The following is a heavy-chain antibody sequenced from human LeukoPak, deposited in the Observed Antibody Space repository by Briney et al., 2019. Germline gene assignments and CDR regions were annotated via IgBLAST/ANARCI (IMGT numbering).Heavy chain of an antibody. J-gene: IGHJ4*02. CDR2: IIPIFGTA. D-gene: IGHD3-10*01. CDR1: GGTFSSYA. CDR3: AKGPITYYYGSGSYPIDY. Sequence: SVKVSCKASGGTFSSYATSWVRQAPGQGLEWMGGIIPIFGTANYAQKFQGRVTITADESTSTAYMELSSLRSEDTAVYYCAKGPITYYYGSGSYPIDYWGQGTLVTVSS. V-gene: IGHV1-69*01.